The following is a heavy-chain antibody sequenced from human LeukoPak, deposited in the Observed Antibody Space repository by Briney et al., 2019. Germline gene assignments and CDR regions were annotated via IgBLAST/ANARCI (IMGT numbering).Heavy chain of an antibody. CDR1: GFTFDDYA. V-gene: IGHV3-9*01. Sequence: GGALRLSCAASGFTFDDYAMHWVRPAPGEGLEWVSGISWNSGSIGYADSVKGRFTISRDNAKNSLYLQMNSLRAEDTALYYCAKDIGSGSYNWFDPWGQGTLVTVSS. CDR3: AKDIGSGSYNWFDP. D-gene: IGHD3-10*01. J-gene: IGHJ5*02. CDR2: ISWNSGSI.